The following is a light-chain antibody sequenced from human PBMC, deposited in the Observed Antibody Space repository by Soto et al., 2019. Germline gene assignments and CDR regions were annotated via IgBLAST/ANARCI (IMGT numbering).Light chain of an antibody. J-gene: IGKJ1*01. Sequence: DIQMTQSPSSLSASVGARVTITCRASQAITNDLSWYQQKPGEPPKRLIYAASTLHSGVPSRFSGSGSGTEFTLTISSLQPEDFATYFCLQHNSYPRTFGQGTKVEIK. CDR3: LQHNSYPRT. CDR1: QAITND. V-gene: IGKV1-17*01. CDR2: AAS.